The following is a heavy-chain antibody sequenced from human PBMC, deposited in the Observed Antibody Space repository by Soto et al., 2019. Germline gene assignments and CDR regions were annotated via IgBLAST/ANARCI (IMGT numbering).Heavy chain of an antibody. V-gene: IGHV3-15*01. CDR3: TTESGCSSTSCFSGYYYYYGMDV. CDR2: IKSKTDGGTT. Sequence: GGSLRLCCAASRFTFSNAGMSWVRQAPVKGLEWVGRIKSKTDGGTTDYAAPVKGRFTISRDDSKNTLYLQMNSLKTEDTAVYYCTTESGCSSTSCFSGYYYYYGMDVWGQGTTVTVPS. D-gene: IGHD2-2*01. J-gene: IGHJ6*02. CDR1: RFTFSNAG.